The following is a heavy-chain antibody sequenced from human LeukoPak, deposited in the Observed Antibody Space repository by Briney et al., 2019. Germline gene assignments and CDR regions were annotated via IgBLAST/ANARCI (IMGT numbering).Heavy chain of an antibody. V-gene: IGHV1-58*01. CDR2: IVVGSGNT. Sequence: SVKVSCKASGFTFTTSAVQWVRQARGQRLEWIGWIVVGSGNTNYAQKFQERVTITRDMSTSTVYMDLSSQRSEDTAVYYCAAASNYYDRSNYYSYAMDVWGQGTTLTVSS. CDR3: AAASNYYDRSNYYSYAMDV. J-gene: IGHJ6*02. CDR1: GFTFTTSA. D-gene: IGHD3-22*01.